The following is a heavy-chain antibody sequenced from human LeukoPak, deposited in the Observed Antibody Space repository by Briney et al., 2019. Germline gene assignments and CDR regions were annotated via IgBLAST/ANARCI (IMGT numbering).Heavy chain of an antibody. J-gene: IGHJ1*01. CDR2: INHSGST. CDR3: ARGVAAAYRWYFQH. Sequence: PSETLSLTCAVYGGSFSGYYWSWIRQPPGKGLEWIGEINHSGSTNYNPPLKSRVTISVDTSKNQFSLKLSPVTAADTAVYYCARGVAAAYRWYFQHWGQGTLVTVSS. D-gene: IGHD6-13*01. V-gene: IGHV4-34*01. CDR1: GGSFSGYY.